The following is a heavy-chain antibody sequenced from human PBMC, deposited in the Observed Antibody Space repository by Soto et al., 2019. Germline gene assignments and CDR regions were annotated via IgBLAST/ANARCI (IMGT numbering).Heavy chain of an antibody. CDR1: GYTFTSHD. J-gene: IGHJ4*02. Sequence: ASVKVSCKASGYTFTSHDINWVRQAPGQGLEWIGWMNSNSGNTSYAQKFQGRVTITRDTSTSTAYMELSSLRSEDTAVYYCARLQAAAGDNDLTFDYWGQG. CDR3: ARLQAAAGDNDLTFDY. D-gene: IGHD6-13*01. V-gene: IGHV1-8*01. CDR2: MNSNSGNT.